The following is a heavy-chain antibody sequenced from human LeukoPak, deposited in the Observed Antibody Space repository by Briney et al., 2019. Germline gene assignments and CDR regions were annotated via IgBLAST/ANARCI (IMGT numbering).Heavy chain of an antibody. CDR1: GFTFSDHF. CDR2: SRNKAKSYTT. Sequence: PGGSLRLSCAVSGFTFSDHFLDWVRQAPGKGLEWVGRSRNKAKSYTTEYAASVKGRFTISRDDSKNSLYLQMNNLRTEDTAVYYCVRVGSVAGSDYLDYWGQGTLVTVS. J-gene: IGHJ4*02. V-gene: IGHV3-72*01. CDR3: VRVGSVAGSDYLDY. D-gene: IGHD6-19*01.